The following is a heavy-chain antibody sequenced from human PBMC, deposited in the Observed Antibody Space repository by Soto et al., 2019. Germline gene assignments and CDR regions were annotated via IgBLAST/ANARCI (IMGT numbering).Heavy chain of an antibody. J-gene: IGHJ4*02. CDR3: AKAPITIFGVVIRGPFYYFDY. Sequence: GSLRLSCAASGFTFSSYAMSWVRQAPGKGLEWVSAISGSGGSTYYADSVKGRFTISRDNSKNTLYLQMNSLRAEDTAVYYCAKAPITIFGVVIRGPFYYFDYWGQGTLVTVSS. V-gene: IGHV3-23*01. CDR2: ISGSGGST. CDR1: GFTFSSYA. D-gene: IGHD3-3*01.